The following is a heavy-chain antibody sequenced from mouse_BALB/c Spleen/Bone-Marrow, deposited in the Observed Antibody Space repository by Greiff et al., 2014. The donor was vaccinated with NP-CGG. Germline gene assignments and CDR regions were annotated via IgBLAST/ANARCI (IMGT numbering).Heavy chain of an antibody. CDR1: GFTFTDYY. Sequence: EVQGVESGGGLVQPGGSLRLSCATSGFTFTDYYMSWVRQPPGKALEWLGFIRNKANGYTTEYSASVKGRFTISTDNSQSIPYLQMNTLRAEDSAIYYCARDIKEDCFAYWGQGTLLTVSA. J-gene: IGHJ3*01. CDR2: IRNKANGYTT. V-gene: IGHV7-3*02. CDR3: ARDIKEDCFAY. D-gene: IGHD1-3*01.